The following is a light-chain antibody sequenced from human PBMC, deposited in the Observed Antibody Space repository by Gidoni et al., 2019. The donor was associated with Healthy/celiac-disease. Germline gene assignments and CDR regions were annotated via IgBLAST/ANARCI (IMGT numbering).Light chain of an antibody. CDR1: QSVSNY. V-gene: IGKV3-20*01. CDR3: QQYLSFCM. J-gene: IGKJ1*01. Sequence: DIVLTPSPGTLSLSPGERATLSCRASQSVSNYLAWYQQKPGQAPRLLIYASANRATGIPDRISCSGSGTDFTRTISRLEPEDFAVYYCQQYLSFCMFGQGTKVEIK. CDR2: ASA.